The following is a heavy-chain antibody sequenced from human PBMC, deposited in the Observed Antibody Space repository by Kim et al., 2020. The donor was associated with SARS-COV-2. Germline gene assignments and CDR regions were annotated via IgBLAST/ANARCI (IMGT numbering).Heavy chain of an antibody. Sequence: GGSLRLSCVASGFTFSSHWMHWVRQAPGKGLVWVSRINSDGSTTSYADSVKGRFTISRDNAKNTLYLQMNSLRAEDTGVYYCARRQFTSGWYYFDYWGQGTLVTVSS. D-gene: IGHD6-19*01. J-gene: IGHJ4*02. CDR1: GFTFSSHW. CDR3: ARRQFTSGWYYFDY. CDR2: INSDGSTT. V-gene: IGHV3-74*01.